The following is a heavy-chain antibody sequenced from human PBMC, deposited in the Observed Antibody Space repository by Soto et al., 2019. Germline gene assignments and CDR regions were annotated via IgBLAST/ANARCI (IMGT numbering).Heavy chain of an antibody. CDR3: AIEKVGISPIHAFDI. J-gene: IGHJ3*02. V-gene: IGHV3-48*01. Sequence: EVQLVESGGGLVQPGGSLRLSCAASGFTFSSYSMNWVRQAPGKGLEWVSYIMPESSHIFYADSVKGRFTISRDNARNSLYLQMNSLRPEDTAVYYCAIEKVGISPIHAFDIRGQGAMVTVSS. CDR1: GFTFSSYS. D-gene: IGHD1-26*01. CDR2: IMPESSHI.